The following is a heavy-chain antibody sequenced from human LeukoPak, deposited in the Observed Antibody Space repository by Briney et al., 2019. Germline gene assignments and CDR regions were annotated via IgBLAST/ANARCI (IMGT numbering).Heavy chain of an antibody. CDR3: AKQKYDSSGYYSDY. Sequence: GGSLRLSCAASGFTFSSYAVSWVRQAPGKGLEWVSTISVSGGTTYYVDSVKGRFTISRDNSRNTLYLQMNSLRAEDTAVYYCAKQKYDSSGYYSDYWGQGTLVIVSS. CDR2: ISVSGGTT. CDR1: GFTFSSYA. J-gene: IGHJ4*02. D-gene: IGHD3-22*01. V-gene: IGHV3-23*01.